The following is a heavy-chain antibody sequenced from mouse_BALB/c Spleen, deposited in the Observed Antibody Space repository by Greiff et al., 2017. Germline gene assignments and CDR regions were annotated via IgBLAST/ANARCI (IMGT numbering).Heavy chain of an antibody. Sequence: EVHLVESGGGLVKPGGSLKLSCAASGFTFSDYYMYWVRQTPEKRLEWVATISDGGSYTYYPDSVKGRFTISRDNAKNNLYLQMSSLKSEDTAMYYCARGLSMDYWGQGTSVTVSS. V-gene: IGHV5-4*02. D-gene: IGHD6-5*01. CDR1: GFTFSDYY. CDR2: ISDGGSYT. CDR3: ARGLSMDY. J-gene: IGHJ4*01.